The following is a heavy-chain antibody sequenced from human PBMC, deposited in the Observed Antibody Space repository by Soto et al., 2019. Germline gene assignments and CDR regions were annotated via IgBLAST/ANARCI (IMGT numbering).Heavy chain of an antibody. CDR3: XXXXVXTQNRFDP. V-gene: IGHV4-30-4*01. CDR2: IYYSGST. CDR1: GGSISSGDYY. Sequence: QVQLQESGPGLVKPSQTLSLTCTVSGGSISSGDYYWSWIRQPPGKGLEWIGYIYYSGSTYYNPSXKXXXXXXXXXSKXXFSLXXXXXXXPXTAVXYCXXXXVXTQNRFDPWGQGTLVTVSS. D-gene: IGHD3-10*01. J-gene: IGHJ5*02.